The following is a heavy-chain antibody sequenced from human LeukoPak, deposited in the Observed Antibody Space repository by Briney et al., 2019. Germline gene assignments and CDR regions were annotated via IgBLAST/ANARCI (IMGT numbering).Heavy chain of an antibody. J-gene: IGHJ4*02. V-gene: IGHV3-53*01. CDR3: ASQYRGAAAK. CDR2: IYSGGST. Sequence: GGSLRLSCAVSGFTVSSNYMSWVRQAPGKGLEWVSVIYSGGSTYYADSVKGRFTISRDNSKNALYLQMNSLRAEDTAVYYCASQYRGAAAKWGQGTLVTVSS. D-gene: IGHD6-13*01. CDR1: GFTVSSNY.